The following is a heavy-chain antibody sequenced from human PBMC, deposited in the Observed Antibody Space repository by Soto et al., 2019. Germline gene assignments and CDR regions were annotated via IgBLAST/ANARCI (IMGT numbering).Heavy chain of an antibody. Sequence: QVQLQQWGAGLLKPSETLSLTCAVYGGSFSGYYWSWIRQPPGKGLEWIGEINHSGSTNYNPSLKSRVTISVDTSKNQFSLKLSSVTAADTAVYYCARSRGIAAAGTENWFDPWGQGTLVTVSS. V-gene: IGHV4-34*01. CDR2: INHSGST. CDR1: GGSFSGYY. CDR3: ARSRGIAAAGTENWFDP. D-gene: IGHD6-13*01. J-gene: IGHJ5*02.